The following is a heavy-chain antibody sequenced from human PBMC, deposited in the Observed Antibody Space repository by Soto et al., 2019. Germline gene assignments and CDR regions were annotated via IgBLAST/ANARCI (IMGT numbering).Heavy chain of an antibody. J-gene: IGHJ6*02. Sequence: GESLKISCKGSGYSFTSYWISWVRQMPGKGLEWMGRIDPSDSYTNYSPSFQGHVTISADKSISTAYLQCSSLKASDTAMYYCARPLYSYDSGSHYYYYGMDVWGQGTTVTVSS. CDR3: ARPLYSYDSGSHYYYYGMDV. CDR2: IDPSDSYT. CDR1: GYSFTSYW. D-gene: IGHD3-10*01. V-gene: IGHV5-10-1*01.